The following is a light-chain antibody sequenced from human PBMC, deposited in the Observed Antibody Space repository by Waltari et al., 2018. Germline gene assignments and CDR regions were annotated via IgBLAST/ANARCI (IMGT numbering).Light chain of an antibody. J-gene: IGKJ2*01. V-gene: IGKV1-39*01. CDR3: QQSYSNPYT. CDR1: QTISSY. Sequence: DIQMTQSPSSLSASVGDRVTITCRASQTISSYLNWYQQKPGKAPKLLMFAASSLQSGVPSRFSGSGSGTDFTLTISSLQPEDFATYYCQQSYSNPYTFGQGTKLEIK. CDR2: AAS.